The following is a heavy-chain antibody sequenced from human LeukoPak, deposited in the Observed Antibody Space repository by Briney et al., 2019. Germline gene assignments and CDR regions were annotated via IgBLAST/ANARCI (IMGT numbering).Heavy chain of an antibody. V-gene: IGHV1-69*04. CDR3: ARESCYDSSGYQCEHDAFDI. CDR1: GGTFSSYA. D-gene: IGHD3-22*01. CDR2: IIPILGIA. Sequence: SVKVSCKASGGTFSSYAISWVRQAPGQGLEWMGRIIPILGIANYAQKFQGRVTITADKSTSTAYMELSSLRSEDTAVYYCARESCYDSSGYQCEHDAFDIWGQGTMVTVSS. J-gene: IGHJ3*02.